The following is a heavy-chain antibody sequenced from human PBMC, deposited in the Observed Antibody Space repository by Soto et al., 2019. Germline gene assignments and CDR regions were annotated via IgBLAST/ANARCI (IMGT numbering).Heavy chain of an antibody. CDR1: GFTFSDYY. CDR2: ISSSGSTI. D-gene: IGHD3-16*02. CDR3: ARVSRPENLKRIMITFGGVIVSAEFDY. V-gene: IGHV3-11*01. Sequence: GGSLRLSCAASGFTFSDYYMSWIRQAPGKGLEWVLYISSSGSTIYYADSVKGRFTISRDNAKNPLYLQMNSLRAEDTAVYYCARVSRPENLKRIMITFGGVIVSAEFDYWGQGTLVTVSS. J-gene: IGHJ4*02.